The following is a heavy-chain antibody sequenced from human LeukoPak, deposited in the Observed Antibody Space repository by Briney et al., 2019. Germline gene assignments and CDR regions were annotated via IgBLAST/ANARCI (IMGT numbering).Heavy chain of an antibody. Sequence: TGGSLRLSCTASGFTFSSLDMSWVRQAPGKGLEWVSGISASGSNTFYADSVKSRFTISRDNSKNTLYLQMSSLRAEDTAIYYCAKDSVRSGGWFYFDKGGQGTLVSVS. V-gene: IGHV3-23*01. J-gene: IGHJ4*02. CDR2: ISASGSNT. CDR3: AKDSVRSGGWFYFDK. CDR1: GFTFSSLD. D-gene: IGHD6-19*01.